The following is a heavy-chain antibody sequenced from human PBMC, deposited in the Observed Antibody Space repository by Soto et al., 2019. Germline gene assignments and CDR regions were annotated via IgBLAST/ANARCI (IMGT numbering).Heavy chain of an antibody. D-gene: IGHD6-13*01. CDR1: GGSFSGYY. Sequence: QVQLQQWGAGLLKPSETLALTCAVYGGSFSGYYWGWIRKPPGKGLEWIGEINHSGCTNYNPSLKSRVTISVDTSKNQFSLKLSSVTAADTAVYYCARGPVPPQTQQLRGFDPWVQGTLVTVS. CDR3: ARGPVPPQTQQLRGFDP. CDR2: INHSGCT. V-gene: IGHV4-34*01. J-gene: IGHJ5*02.